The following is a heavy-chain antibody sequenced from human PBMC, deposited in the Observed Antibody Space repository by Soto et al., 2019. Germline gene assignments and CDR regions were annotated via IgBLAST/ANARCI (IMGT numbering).Heavy chain of an antibody. D-gene: IGHD4-4*01. Sequence: PSETLSLTCTVSGGSISSGGYYWSWIRQHPGKGLEWIGYIYYSGSTYYNPSLKSRVTISVGTSKNQFSLKLSSVTAADTAVYYCARNDYNSLPYYYGMDVWGQGTTVTVSS. CDR1: GGSISSGGYY. J-gene: IGHJ6*02. CDR2: IYYSGST. CDR3: ARNDYNSLPYYYGMDV. V-gene: IGHV4-31*03.